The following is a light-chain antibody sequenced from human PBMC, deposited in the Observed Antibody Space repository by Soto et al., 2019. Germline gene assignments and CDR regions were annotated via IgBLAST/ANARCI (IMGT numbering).Light chain of an antibody. CDR1: QSISSY. J-gene: IGKJ1*01. CDR2: AAS. Sequence: DIQMTQSTSSLSASVGDRVTITCRASQSISSYLNWYQQKPGKAPKLLIYAASSLQSGVPSRFSGSGSGTEFTLTISSLQPDDFVTYYCQHYNSYSEAFGQGTKVDIK. V-gene: IGKV1-39*01. CDR3: QHYNSYSEA.